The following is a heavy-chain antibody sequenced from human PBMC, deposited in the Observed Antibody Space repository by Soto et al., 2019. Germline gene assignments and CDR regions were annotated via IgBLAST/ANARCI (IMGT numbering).Heavy chain of an antibody. J-gene: IGHJ4*02. CDR2: VSTNNADT. D-gene: IGHD3-22*01. CDR3: ARELNTDPSAYYSFAY. CDR1: GYTFTAYG. V-gene: IGHV1-18*01. Sequence: ASVKVSCKTSGYTFTAYGLAWLRQAPGQRPEWMGWVSTNNADTNYAQKFQGRVTMTTETSTRTTYMELRGLRSDDTAVYYCARELNTDPSAYYSFAYWGQGTLVTVSS.